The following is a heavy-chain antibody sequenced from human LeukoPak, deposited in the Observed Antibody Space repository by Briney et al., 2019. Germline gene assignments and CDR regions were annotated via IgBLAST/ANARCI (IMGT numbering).Heavy chain of an antibody. CDR1: GYTFTNYD. Sequence: ASVKVSCKASGYTFTNYDTNWVRQATGQGLEWMGWMNPNTANTGYAQKFQGRVTMTRTTSISTAYMELSRLRSEDTAVYYCARRPPKYYDILTGHYRSEFDHWGQGTLVTVSS. CDR3: ARRPPKYYDILTGHYRSEFDH. CDR2: MNPNTANT. J-gene: IGHJ4*02. V-gene: IGHV1-8*01. D-gene: IGHD3-9*01.